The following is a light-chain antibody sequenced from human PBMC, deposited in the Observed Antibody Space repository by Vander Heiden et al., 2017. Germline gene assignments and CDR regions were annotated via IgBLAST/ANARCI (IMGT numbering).Light chain of an antibody. CDR3: QQGCAWPLT. J-gene: IGKJ4*01. CDR2: DAS. V-gene: IGKV3-11*01. Sequence: PASLSVSAGDRVTLSCRASQSVGNYLTWYQQKLGKAPGLLIYDASTWQGGIPARFSGSGSGTDFTLTISSLEPEDFAAYFCQQGCAWPLTFGAGTKVEI. CDR1: QSVGNY.